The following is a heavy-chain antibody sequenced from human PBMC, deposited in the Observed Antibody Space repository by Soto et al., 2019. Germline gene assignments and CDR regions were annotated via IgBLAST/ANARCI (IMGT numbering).Heavy chain of an antibody. V-gene: IGHV3-23*01. CDR3: AKDPYSFKPIAARPIYYFDY. CDR1: GFTFSSYA. J-gene: IGHJ4*02. CDR2: ISGSGGST. D-gene: IGHD6-6*01. Sequence: XGSLRLSCAASGFTFSSYALSWVRQAPGKGLDWVSAISGSGGSTYYADSGKGRFTISRDNSKNTLYLQMNSLRAEDTAVYYCAKDPYSFKPIAARPIYYFDYWGQGPLVTVSS.